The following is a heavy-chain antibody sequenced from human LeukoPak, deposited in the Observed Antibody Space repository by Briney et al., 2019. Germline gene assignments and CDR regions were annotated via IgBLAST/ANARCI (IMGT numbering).Heavy chain of an antibody. J-gene: IGHJ4*02. CDR1: GYTFTSYA. CDR3: ARVGYSSGWPFDY. Sequence: GASVKVSCKASGYTFTSYAMHWVRQAPGQRLEWMGWINAGNGNTKYSQKFQGRVTITRDTSASTAYMELSSLRSEDTAVYHCARVGYSSGWPFDYWGQGTLVTVSS. V-gene: IGHV1-3*01. CDR2: INAGNGNT. D-gene: IGHD6-19*01.